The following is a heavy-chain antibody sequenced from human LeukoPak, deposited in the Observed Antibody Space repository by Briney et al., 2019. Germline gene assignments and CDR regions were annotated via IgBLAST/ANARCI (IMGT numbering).Heavy chain of an antibody. J-gene: IGHJ5*02. D-gene: IGHD6-6*01. Sequence: SETLSLTCTVSGGPLSSYYGSWIRQPPGKGLEWVGYIHYSGSTNYNPPLKNRVTISVDTSKNQFSLRMSSVTAADTAVYYCARDRITARQNWFDPWGQGTLVTVSS. V-gene: IGHV4-59*01. CDR1: GGPLSSYY. CDR2: IHYSGST. CDR3: ARDRITARQNWFDP.